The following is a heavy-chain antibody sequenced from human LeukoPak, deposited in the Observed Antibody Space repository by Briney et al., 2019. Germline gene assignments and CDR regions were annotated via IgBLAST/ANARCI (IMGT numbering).Heavy chain of an antibody. CDR1: GFTFSSYG. CDR2: ISYDGSNK. J-gene: IGHJ6*02. V-gene: IGHV3-30*18. CDR3: AKDSSYYGMDV. Sequence: HPGGSLRLSCAASGFTFSSYGMHWVRQAPGKGLEWVAVISYDGSNKYYADSVKGRFTISRDNSKNTLYLQMNSLRAADTAVYYCAKDSSYYGMDVWGQGTTVTVSS.